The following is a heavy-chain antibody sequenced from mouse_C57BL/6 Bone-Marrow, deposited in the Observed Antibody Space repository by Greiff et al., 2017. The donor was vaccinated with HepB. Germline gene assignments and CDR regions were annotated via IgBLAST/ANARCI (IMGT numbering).Heavy chain of an antibody. Sequence: QVQLQQSGPGLVQPSQSLSITCTVSGFSLTSYGVHWVRQSPGKGLEWLGVIWSGGSTDYNAAFISRLSISKDNSKSQVFFKMNSLQADDTAIYYCARKGGSTGWEDWYFDVWGTGTTVTVSS. CDR3: ARKGGSTGWEDWYFDV. CDR1: GFSLTSYG. V-gene: IGHV2-2*01. J-gene: IGHJ1*03. D-gene: IGHD2-1*01. CDR2: IWSGGST.